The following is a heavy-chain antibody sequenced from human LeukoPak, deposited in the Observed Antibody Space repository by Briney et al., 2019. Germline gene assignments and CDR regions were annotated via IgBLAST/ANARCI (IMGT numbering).Heavy chain of an antibody. V-gene: IGHV5-51*01. CDR2: IYPGDSDS. CDR3: ARRRGLSVWYFDL. Sequence: GESLKISCKGSGYSFTSYWIGWVRQMPGKGLEWMGIIYPGDSDSRYRPYFQGQVTISADKSISTAYLQWSSLKASDTAMYYCARRRGLSVWYFDLWGRGTLVTVSS. J-gene: IGHJ2*01. CDR1: GYSFTSYW. D-gene: IGHD2-15*01.